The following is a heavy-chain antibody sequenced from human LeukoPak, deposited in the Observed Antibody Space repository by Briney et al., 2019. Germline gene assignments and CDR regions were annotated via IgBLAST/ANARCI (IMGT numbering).Heavy chain of an antibody. Sequence: GESLKISCKGSGYRFTTYWIGWVRQMPGKGLEWMGIIYPGDSESRHSPSFQGQVTISADKSISTAYLQWSSLKASDTAMYYCARQKYCSGGSCSDYYGMDVWGQGTTVTVSS. D-gene: IGHD2-15*01. J-gene: IGHJ6*02. CDR1: GYRFTTYW. V-gene: IGHV5-51*01. CDR2: IYPGDSES. CDR3: ARQKYCSGGSCSDYYGMDV.